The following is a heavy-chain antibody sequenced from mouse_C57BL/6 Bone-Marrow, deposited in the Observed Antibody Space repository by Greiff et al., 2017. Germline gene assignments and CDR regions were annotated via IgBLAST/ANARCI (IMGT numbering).Heavy chain of an antibody. D-gene: IGHD1-1*01. J-gene: IGHJ3*01. Sequence: VESGGGLVKPGGSLKLSCAASGFTFSSYTMSWVRQTPEKRLEWVATISGGGGNTYYPDSVKGRFTISRDNAKNTLYLQMSSLRSEDTALYYCASLIYYYGSSYVDWFAYWGQGTLVTVSA. V-gene: IGHV5-9*01. CDR2: ISGGGGNT. CDR3: ASLIYYYGSSYVDWFAY. CDR1: GFTFSSYT.